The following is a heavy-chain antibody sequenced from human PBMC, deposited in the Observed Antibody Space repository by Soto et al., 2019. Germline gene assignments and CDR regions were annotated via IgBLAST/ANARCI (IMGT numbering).Heavy chain of an antibody. D-gene: IGHD2-2*01. V-gene: IGHV4-30-4*01. CDR2: IYYTGKT. Sequence: SETLSLTCSVSGDYIHVGGYYWTWIRQRPGKGLEWMGYIYYTGKTYYNPSLESRLTMSVNRSKNQFSLRLTSVTAADTAVYFCGRDLTSNANCIDPWGQGTLVTVSS. CDR1: GDYIHVGGYY. CDR3: GRDLTSNANCIDP. J-gene: IGHJ5*02.